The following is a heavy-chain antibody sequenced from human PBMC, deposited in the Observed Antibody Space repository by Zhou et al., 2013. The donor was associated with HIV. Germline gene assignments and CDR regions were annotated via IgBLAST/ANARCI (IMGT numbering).Heavy chain of an antibody. CDR1: GGTFSSYA. CDR3: ARDLLGYCSSTSCYGALGY. CDR2: IIPIFGTA. V-gene: IGHV1-69*05. J-gene: IGHJ4*02. Sequence: QVQLVQSGAEVKKPGSSVKVSCKASGGTFSSYAISWVRQAPGQGLEWMGGIIPIFGTANYAQKFQGRVTITTDESTSTAYMELSSLRSEDTAVYYCARDLLGYCSSTSCYGALGYWGQGNPGSPSPQ. D-gene: IGHD2-2*01.